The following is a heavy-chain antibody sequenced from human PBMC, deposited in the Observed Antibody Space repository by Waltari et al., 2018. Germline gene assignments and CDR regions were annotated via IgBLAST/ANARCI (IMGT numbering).Heavy chain of an antibody. V-gene: IGHV3-7*01. Sequence: EVQLVESGGGLVQPGGSLRLSCAASGFPFSSHWMNWVRQAPGKGLEWVALINQDGSGTYYVDSLKGRFTISRDNAKNSLYLQMNSLRVEDTAIYYCARDRGWGWLDPWGQGTLVTVYS. CDR3: ARDRGWGWLDP. J-gene: IGHJ5*02. CDR1: GFPFSSHW. D-gene: IGHD3-10*01. CDR2: INQDGSGT.